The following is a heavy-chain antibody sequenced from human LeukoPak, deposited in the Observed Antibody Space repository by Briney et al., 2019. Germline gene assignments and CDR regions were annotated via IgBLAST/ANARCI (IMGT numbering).Heavy chain of an antibody. Sequence: GSLRLSCAASGFIFISYWMTWVRQVPGKGLEFVANIKEDGSEKTYVDSVKGRFTISRDNAKNALYLQMNSLRAEDTAVYYCATYNSRNAREFQSWGQGTLVTVSS. D-gene: IGHD3-22*01. J-gene: IGHJ1*01. CDR2: IKEDGSEK. V-gene: IGHV3-7*01. CDR3: ATYNSRNAREFQS. CDR1: GFIFISYW.